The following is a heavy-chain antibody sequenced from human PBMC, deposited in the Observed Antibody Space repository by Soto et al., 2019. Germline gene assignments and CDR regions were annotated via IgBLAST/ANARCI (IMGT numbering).Heavy chain of an antibody. CDR3: ARSGYDYYFDY. CDR1: GFTFSNAW. V-gene: IGHV3-15*01. J-gene: IGHJ4*02. CDR2: IKSKTDGGTT. Sequence: GGSLRLSCAASGFTFSNAWMSWVRQAPGKGLEWVGRIKSKTDGGTTDYAAPVKGRFTISRDDSKNTLYLQMNSLKTEDTAVYYCARSGYDYYFDYWGQGTLVTVSS. D-gene: IGHD3-22*01.